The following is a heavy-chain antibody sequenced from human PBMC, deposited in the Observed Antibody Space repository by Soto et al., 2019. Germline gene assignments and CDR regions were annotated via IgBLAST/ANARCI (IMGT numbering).Heavy chain of an antibody. Sequence: EVQVLESGGDMIQPGGSLRLSCAASGFTFSGYAMSWVRQAPGKGLEWVSAISGSGRTAFYADSVKGRFTISRDNSKATVYLQMASLTSEDTAVYYCARDVIGHDNYETIGYYFDHWGQGTLVTVSS. CDR3: ARDVIGHDNYETIGYYFDH. CDR1: GFTFSGYA. D-gene: IGHD3-22*01. V-gene: IGHV3-23*01. CDR2: ISGSGRTA. J-gene: IGHJ4*02.